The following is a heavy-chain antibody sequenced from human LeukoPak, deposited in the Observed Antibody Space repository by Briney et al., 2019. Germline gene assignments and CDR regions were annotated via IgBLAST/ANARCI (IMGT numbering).Heavy chain of an antibody. CDR1: GGSISTYY. CDR3: ARSRLYSSSWPFDY. D-gene: IGHD6-13*01. J-gene: IGHJ4*02. V-gene: IGHV4-59*01. CDR2: IYYSGST. Sequence: SETLSLTCTVSGGSISTYYWSWIRQPPGKGLEWIGYIYYSGSTNYNPSLKSRVTISVDTSKNQFSLKLSSVTAADTAVYYCARSRLYSSSWPFDYWGQGTLVTVSS.